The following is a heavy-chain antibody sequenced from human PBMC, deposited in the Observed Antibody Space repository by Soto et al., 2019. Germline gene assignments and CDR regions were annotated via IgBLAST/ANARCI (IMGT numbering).Heavy chain of an antibody. J-gene: IGHJ6*02. CDR3: ARGVRGYSYGYPRYYYYYGMDV. CDR2: INHSGST. V-gene: IGHV4-34*01. D-gene: IGHD5-18*01. CDR1: GGSFSGYY. Sequence: PSETLSLTCAVYGGSFSGYYWSWIRQPPGKGLEWIGEINHSGSTNYNPSLKSRVTISVDTSKNQFSLKLSSVTAADTAVYHCARGVRGYSYGYPRYYYYYGMDVWGQGTTVTV.